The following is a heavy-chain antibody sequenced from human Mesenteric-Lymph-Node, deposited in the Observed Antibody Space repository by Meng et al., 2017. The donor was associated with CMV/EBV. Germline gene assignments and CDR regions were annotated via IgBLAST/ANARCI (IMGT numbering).Heavy chain of an antibody. V-gene: IGHV4-39*07. CDR3: ARISLRAFDI. J-gene: IGHJ3*02. Sequence: GSLRLSCTVSGASISSSAYYWAWLRQPPGKGLEWMVYIFYTGTPYFNPSLKSQVTMSVDTSKSQFSLKVRSVSAADTAVYYCARISLRAFDIWGQGTVVTVSS. CDR2: IFYTGTP. CDR1: GASISSSAYY.